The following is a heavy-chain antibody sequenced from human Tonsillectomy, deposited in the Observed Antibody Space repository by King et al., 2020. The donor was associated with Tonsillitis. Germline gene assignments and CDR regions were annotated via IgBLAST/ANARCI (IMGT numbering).Heavy chain of an antibody. J-gene: IGHJ5*02. Sequence: QLQESGPGLVKPSETLSLTCTVSGGSISRGSYYWGWIRLPPGTGLEWIGSLYYTGSTSYNPSLKSRVTISVDTSKNPFSLQLSPVTAADTAVYYCVKAPAAIRSYNWFDPWGQGALVTVSS. CDR1: GGSISRGSYY. D-gene: IGHD2-2*01. CDR3: VKAPAAIRSYNWFDP. V-gene: IGHV4-39*01. CDR2: LYYTGST.